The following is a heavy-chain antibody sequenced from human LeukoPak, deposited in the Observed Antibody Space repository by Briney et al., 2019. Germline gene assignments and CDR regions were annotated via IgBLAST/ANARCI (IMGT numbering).Heavy chain of an antibody. CDR1: GGSITNYY. CDR2: IYYSGST. V-gene: IGHV4-59*01. J-gene: IGHJ4*02. Sequence: SETLSLTCTVSGGSITNYYWSWIRQPPGKGLEWIGYIYYSGSTNYNPSLKSRVTISVDTSKNQFSLKLTSVTAADTAVYYCARSGGYSGYSSVWSQGTLVTVSS. CDR3: ARSGGYSGYSSV. D-gene: IGHD5-12*01.